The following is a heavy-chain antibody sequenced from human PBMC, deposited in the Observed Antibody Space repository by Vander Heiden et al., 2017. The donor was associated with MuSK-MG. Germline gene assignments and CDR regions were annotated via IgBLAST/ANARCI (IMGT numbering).Heavy chain of an antibody. V-gene: IGHV1-2*02. J-gene: IGHJ4*02. CDR3: ARAAGHCGGDCSYPDY. D-gene: IGHD2-21*01. CDR1: GYTFTGYY. Sequence: QVQLVQSGAEVKKPGASVKVSCKASGYTFTGYYMHWVRQAPGKGVEWMGWINPNSGGTNYAQKFQGRVTMTRDTSISTAYMELSRLRSDDTAVYYCARAAGHCGGDCSYPDYWGQGTLVTVSS. CDR2: INPNSGGT.